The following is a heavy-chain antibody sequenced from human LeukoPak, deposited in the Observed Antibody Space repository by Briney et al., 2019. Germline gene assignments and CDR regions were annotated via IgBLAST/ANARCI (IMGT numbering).Heavy chain of an antibody. J-gene: IGHJ4*02. CDR2: INPSGGST. D-gene: IGHD3-10*01. V-gene: IGHV1-46*01. CDR1: GYTFTSYY. Sequence: ASVKVSCKASGYTFTSYYMHWVRQAPGQGLEWMGIINPSGGSTSYAQKFQGRVTMTRDTSTSTVYMELSSLRSEDTAVYYCARGMVRGVIITSEIYFDYWGQGTLVTVSS. CDR3: ARGMVRGVIITSEIYFDY.